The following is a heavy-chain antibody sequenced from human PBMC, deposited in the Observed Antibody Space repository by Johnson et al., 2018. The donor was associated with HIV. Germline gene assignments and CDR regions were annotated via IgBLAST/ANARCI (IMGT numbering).Heavy chain of an antibody. D-gene: IGHD5-24*01. V-gene: IGHV3-66*01. J-gene: IGHJ3*02. Sequence: VQLVESGGGLVQPGGSLRLSCAASGFTVSSYDMTWVRQAPGKGLEWVSVLFSGGPTYYAASVHGSFTISSDNYKNTLYLQMNSLRAEDTALYYCARACRDGYTCDVYDIWGQGTMVTVSS. CDR3: ARACRDGYTCDVYDI. CDR2: LFSGGPT. CDR1: GFTVSSYD.